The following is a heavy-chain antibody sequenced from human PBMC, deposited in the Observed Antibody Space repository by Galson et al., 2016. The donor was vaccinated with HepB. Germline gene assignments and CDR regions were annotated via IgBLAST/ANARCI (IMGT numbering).Heavy chain of an antibody. CDR1: GFTFSGYG. J-gene: IGHJ4*02. V-gene: IGHV3-30*18. CDR3: AKRHEYCPPVGCSVDY. D-gene: IGHD2/OR15-2a*01. CDR2: DSMEGRRK. Sequence: SLRLSCAASGFTFSGYGMHWVRQAPGKGLEWVAADSMEGRRKFYADSVKGRFTISRDNSNNILFLQMSSLRVDDTAVYFCAKRHEYCPPVGCSVDYWGQGTLVSVSS.